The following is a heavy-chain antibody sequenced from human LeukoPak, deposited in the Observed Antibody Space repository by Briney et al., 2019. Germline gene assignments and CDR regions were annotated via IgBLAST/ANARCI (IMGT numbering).Heavy chain of an antibody. CDR2: IYYSGST. CDR3: ARGGGSYDFWSGYYAWAEYFQH. CDR1: GGSISSYY. V-gene: IGHV4-59*01. J-gene: IGHJ1*01. Sequence: SETLSLTCTVSGGSISSYYWSWIRQPPGKGLEWIGYIYYSGSTNYNPSLKSRVTISVDTSKNQFSLKLSSVTAADTAVYYCARGGGSYDFWSGYYAWAEYFQHWGQGTLVTVSS. D-gene: IGHD3-3*01.